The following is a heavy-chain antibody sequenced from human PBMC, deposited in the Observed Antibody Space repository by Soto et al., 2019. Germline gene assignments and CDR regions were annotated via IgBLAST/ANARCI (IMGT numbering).Heavy chain of an antibody. V-gene: IGHV3-30*18. D-gene: IGHD3-16*02. J-gene: IGHJ3*02. CDR1: GFTFSSYG. CDR3: AKDRYDYVWGSYRKQTDDAFDI. CDR2: ISYDGSNK. Sequence: GGSLRLSCAASGFTFSSYGMHWVRQAPGKGLEWVAVISYDGSNKYYADSFKGRFTIARDNSKNRLYLQMNSLRAEDTAVYYCAKDRYDYVWGSYRKQTDDAFDIWGQGTMVTVSS.